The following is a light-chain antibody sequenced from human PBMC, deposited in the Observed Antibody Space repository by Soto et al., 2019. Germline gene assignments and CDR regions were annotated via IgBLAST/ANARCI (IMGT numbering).Light chain of an antibody. J-gene: IGKJ4*01. CDR3: QQYNSYPIT. CDR1: QGISNY. V-gene: IGKV1-16*02. CDR2: AAY. Sequence: DIQMTQSPSSLSASVGDRVTITCRASQGISNYLAWFQQKPGKAPKSLIYAAYILKSGVSLKFTDTGSPTDFTITIISLQPEAFVTYSCQQYNSYPITLPGGTKLKIK.